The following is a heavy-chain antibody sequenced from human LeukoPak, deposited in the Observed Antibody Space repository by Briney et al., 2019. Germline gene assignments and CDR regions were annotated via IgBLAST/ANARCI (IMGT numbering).Heavy chain of an antibody. CDR2: ISSSSSYI. CDR1: GFTFSSYS. CDR3: ARDPPAYSSGWYPDY. V-gene: IGHV3-21*01. D-gene: IGHD6-19*01. J-gene: IGHJ4*02. Sequence: GGSLRLSCAASGFTFSSYSMNWVRQAPGKGLEWVSSISSSSSYIYYADSVKGRFTISRDNAKNSLYLQMNSLRAEDTAVYYCARDPPAYSSGWYPDYWGQGTLVTVSS.